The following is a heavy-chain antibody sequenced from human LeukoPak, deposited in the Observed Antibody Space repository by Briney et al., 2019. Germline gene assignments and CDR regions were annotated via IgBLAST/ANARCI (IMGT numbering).Heavy chain of an antibody. V-gene: IGHV3-23*01. Sequence: GGSLRLSCAASGFTFSSYAMTWVRQAPGKGLEWVSGISSSGGSTYYADSVKGRFTLSRDNSRNTLYLQMNSLRAEDTAVYYCARHLLWFGELSGGFDYWGQGTLVTVSS. CDR3: ARHLLWFGELSGGFDY. CDR1: GFTFSSYA. CDR2: ISSSGGST. D-gene: IGHD3-10*01. J-gene: IGHJ4*02.